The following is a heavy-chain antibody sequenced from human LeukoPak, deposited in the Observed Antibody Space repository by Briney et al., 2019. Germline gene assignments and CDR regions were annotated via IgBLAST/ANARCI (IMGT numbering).Heavy chain of an antibody. J-gene: IGHJ4*02. D-gene: IGHD4-17*01. CDR3: ASNYGDYIFHY. CDR1: GYTFTSYG. V-gene: IGHV1-24*01. CDR2: LDPENGET. Sequence: GASVKVSCKASGYTFTSYGISWVRQAPGKGLEWMGGLDPENGETIYAQKFQGRVTMTEDTSTDTAYMKLSSLRSEDTAVYYCASNYGDYIFHYWGQGTLVTVSS.